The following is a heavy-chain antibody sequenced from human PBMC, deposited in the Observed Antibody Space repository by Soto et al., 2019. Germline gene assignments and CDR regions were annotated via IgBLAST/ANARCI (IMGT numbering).Heavy chain of an antibody. V-gene: IGHV3-30-3*01. CDR3: ARDLAVAGTVYYYGMDV. D-gene: IGHD6-19*01. CDR2: ISYDGSNK. Sequence: PGGSLRLSCAASGFTFSSYAMHWVRQAPGKGLEWVAVISYDGSNKYYADSVKGRFTISRDNSKNTLYLQMNSLRAEDTAVYYCARDLAVAGTVYYYGMDVWGQGTTVTVSS. CDR1: GFTFSSYA. J-gene: IGHJ6*02.